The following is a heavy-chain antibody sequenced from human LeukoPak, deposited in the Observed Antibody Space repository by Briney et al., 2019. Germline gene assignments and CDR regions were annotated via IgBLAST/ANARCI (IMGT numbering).Heavy chain of an antibody. J-gene: IGHJ4*02. CDR1: GFTVSSSY. V-gene: IGHV3-66*01. D-gene: IGHD1-20*01. CDR2: IYSGGST. CDR3: LRDLNWSLDQ. Sequence: GGSLRLSCAASGFTVSSSYMSWVRQAPGKGLEWVSVIYSGGSTYYADSVKGRFTISRDNSKNTLYLQMNSLRAEDTAVYYCLRDLNWSLDQWGQGTLVTVSS.